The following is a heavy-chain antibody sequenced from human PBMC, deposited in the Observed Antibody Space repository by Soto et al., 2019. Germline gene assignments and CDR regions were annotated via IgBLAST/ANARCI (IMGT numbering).Heavy chain of an antibody. V-gene: IGHV4-30-2*01. J-gene: IGHJ2*01. D-gene: IGHD2-8*01. CDR3: ARDQVYGWYFDL. CDR1: GGSISSGGYS. Sequence: QLQLQESGSGLVKPSQTLSLTCAVSGGSISSGGYSWSWIRQPPGKGLECIGYIYPSGITYYNPSLKSRVTIAVDRSKNQFSLKLSSVTAADTAVYYCARDQVYGWYFDLWGRGTLVTVSS. CDR2: IYPSGIT.